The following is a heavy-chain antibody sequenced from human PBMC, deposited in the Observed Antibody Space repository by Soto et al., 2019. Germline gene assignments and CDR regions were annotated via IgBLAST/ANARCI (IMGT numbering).Heavy chain of an antibody. V-gene: IGHV3-13*04. CDR3: ARGPYYYDSSGHSAGLDGMDV. CDR1: GFTFSSYD. D-gene: IGHD3-22*01. CDR2: IGTAGDT. Sequence: LRLSCAASGFTFSSYDMHWVRQATGKGLEWFSAIGTAGDTYYPGSAKGRFTISRENAKNSLYLQMNSLRAGDTAVYYCARGPYYYDSSGHSAGLDGMDVWGQGTTVTVSS. J-gene: IGHJ6*02.